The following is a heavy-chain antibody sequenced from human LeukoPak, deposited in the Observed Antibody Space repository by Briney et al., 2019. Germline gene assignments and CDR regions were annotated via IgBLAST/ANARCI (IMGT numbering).Heavy chain of an antibody. V-gene: IGHV3-66*01. J-gene: IGHJ4*02. CDR2: IYSGVTA. D-gene: IGHD1-7*01. Sequence: GSLRLSCAASGSTVSNNYMSWVRQAPGKGLEWVSVIYSGVTAHYADSVKGRFTISRDNSKNTLYLQMNNLRAEDTAVYYCARDVNYDHTYWGQGTLVTVSS. CDR3: ARDVNYDHTY. CDR1: GSTVSNNY.